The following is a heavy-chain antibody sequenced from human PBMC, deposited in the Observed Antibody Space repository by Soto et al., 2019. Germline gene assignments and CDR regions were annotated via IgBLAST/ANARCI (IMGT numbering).Heavy chain of an antibody. D-gene: IGHD3-3*01. Sequence: ASVKVSFKASGYTFTSYGISWVRQAPGQGLEWMGWISAYNGNTNYAQKLQGRVTMTTDTSTSTAYMELRSLRSDDTAVYYCARDARDYDFWSGYYTLDYWGQGTLVTVSS. CDR2: ISAYNGNT. CDR1: GYTFTSYG. V-gene: IGHV1-18*01. J-gene: IGHJ4*02. CDR3: ARDARDYDFWSGYYTLDY.